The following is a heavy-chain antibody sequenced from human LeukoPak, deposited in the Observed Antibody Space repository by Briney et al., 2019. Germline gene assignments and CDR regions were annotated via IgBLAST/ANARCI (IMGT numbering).Heavy chain of an antibody. D-gene: IGHD3-10*01. V-gene: IGHV3-23*01. CDR2: ISGSGGSI. J-gene: IGHJ4*02. CDR1: GFTFSIYA. Sequence: GGSLRLSCAASGFTFSIYAMSWVRQAPGKGLEWVSAISGSGGSIYYADSVKGRFTISRDNSKNTLYLQMNSLRAEDTAVYYCAKDYYGSGSYVDYWGQGTLVTVSS. CDR3: AKDYYGSGSYVDY.